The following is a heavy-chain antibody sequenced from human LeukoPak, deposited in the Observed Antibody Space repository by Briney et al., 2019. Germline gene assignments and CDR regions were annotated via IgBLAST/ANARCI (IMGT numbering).Heavy chain of an antibody. CDR1: GGSISSSSYY. V-gene: IGHV4-39*07. D-gene: IGHD6-19*01. CDR3: ARDHEAVAGQYYFDY. J-gene: IGHJ4*02. CDR2: IYYSGST. Sequence: SETLSLTCTVSGGSISSSSYYWGWIRQPPGKGLEWIGSIYYSGSTYYNPSLKSRVTISVDTSKNQFSLKLSSVTAADTAVYYCARDHEAVAGQYYFDYWGQGTLVTVSS.